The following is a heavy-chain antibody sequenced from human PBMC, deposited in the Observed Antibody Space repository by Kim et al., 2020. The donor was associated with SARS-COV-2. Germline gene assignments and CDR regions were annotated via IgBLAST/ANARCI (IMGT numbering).Heavy chain of an antibody. J-gene: IGHJ4*02. CDR2: NT. D-gene: IGHD1-26*01. Sequence: NTKYSQKFQGRVTITRDTSASTAYMELSSLRSEDTAVYYCARAGGSYSDYWGQGTLVTVSS. CDR3: ARAGGSYSDY. V-gene: IGHV1-3*01.